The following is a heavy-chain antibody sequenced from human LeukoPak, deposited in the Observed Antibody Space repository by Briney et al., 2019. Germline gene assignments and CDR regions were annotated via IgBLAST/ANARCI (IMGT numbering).Heavy chain of an antibody. V-gene: IGHV3-9*01. D-gene: IGHD3-22*01. CDR3: AKGGYYHWYFDL. Sequence: PGRSLRLSCAASGFTFDDYAMHWVRQAPGKGLEWVSGISWNSGSIGYADSVKGRFTISRDNAKNSLYLQMNSLRAEDTALYYCAKGGYYHWYFDLWGRGTPVTVSS. CDR2: ISWNSGSI. CDR1: GFTFDDYA. J-gene: IGHJ2*01.